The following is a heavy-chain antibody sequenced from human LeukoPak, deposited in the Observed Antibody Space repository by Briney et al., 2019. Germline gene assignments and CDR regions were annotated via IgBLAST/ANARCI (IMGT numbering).Heavy chain of an antibody. CDR3: ASWRGAAANNFDY. CDR1: GFTFSDYW. Sequence: PGGSLRLSCAASGFTFSDYWMSWVRQAPGKGLEWVANIKYDGSEKYYVDSVKGRFTVSRDNTKNSLYLQMDSLRAEDTAVYYCASWRGAAANNFDYWGQGTLVTVSS. CDR2: IKYDGSEK. J-gene: IGHJ4*02. D-gene: IGHD6-13*01. V-gene: IGHV3-7*01.